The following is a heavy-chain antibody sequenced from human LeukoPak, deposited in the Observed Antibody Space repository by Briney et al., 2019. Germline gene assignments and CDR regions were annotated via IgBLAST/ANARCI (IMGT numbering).Heavy chain of an antibody. Sequence: GESLKISCKGSGYSFNTYWIGWVRQMSGKGLECMGIIYPGDSDTRYSPSFQGQVTISADKSISTAYLQWRSLKASDTAIYYCARNPGSDGWLIDNWGQGTLVIVSS. CDR1: GYSFNTYW. CDR2: IYPGDSDT. CDR3: ARNPGSDGWLIDN. J-gene: IGHJ4*02. V-gene: IGHV5-51*01. D-gene: IGHD2-15*01.